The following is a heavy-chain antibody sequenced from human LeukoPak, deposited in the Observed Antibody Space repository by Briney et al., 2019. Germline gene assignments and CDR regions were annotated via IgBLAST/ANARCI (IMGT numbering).Heavy chain of an antibody. CDR1: GGSISSYY. Sequence: SETLSLTCTVSGGSISSYYWSWIRQPPGKGLGWIGYIYYSGSTNYNPSLKSRVTISVDTSKNQFSLKLSSVTAADTAVYYCARGPRQIYCSGGSCYYFDYWGQGTLVTVSS. D-gene: IGHD2-15*01. J-gene: IGHJ4*02. CDR3: ARGPRQIYCSGGSCYYFDY. V-gene: IGHV4-59*01. CDR2: IYYSGST.